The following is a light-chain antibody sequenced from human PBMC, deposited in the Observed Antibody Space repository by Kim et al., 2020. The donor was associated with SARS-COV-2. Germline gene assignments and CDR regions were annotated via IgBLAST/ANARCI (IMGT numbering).Light chain of an antibody. CDR1: SSNIGSNI. J-gene: IGLJ2*01. CDR3: AAWDDSLNGI. V-gene: IGLV1-44*01. Sequence: QSVLTQPPSVSGTPGQRVTISCSGTSSNIGSNIVNWYQHLPGTAPKLLIYSNNQRPSGVPDRFSGSKSGTSASLAISGLQSEDEADYYCAAWDDSLNGIFGGGTQLTVL. CDR2: SNN.